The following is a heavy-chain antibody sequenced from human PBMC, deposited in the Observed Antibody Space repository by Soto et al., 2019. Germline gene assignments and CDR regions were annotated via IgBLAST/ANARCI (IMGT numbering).Heavy chain of an antibody. CDR1: GFSLSTSGVG. Sequence: QITLKESGPTLVKPTQTLTLTCTFDGFSLSTSGVGVGWIRQPPGKALEWLALIYWDDGKRYSPSLKSRLTITKDTSKNQVVLTKTNMDALDTATYYGAQRYCSGGSCYSGLDYWGQGTLVTVSS. J-gene: IGHJ4*02. CDR2: IYWDDGK. CDR3: AQRYCSGGSCYSGLDY. V-gene: IGHV2-5*02. D-gene: IGHD2-15*01.